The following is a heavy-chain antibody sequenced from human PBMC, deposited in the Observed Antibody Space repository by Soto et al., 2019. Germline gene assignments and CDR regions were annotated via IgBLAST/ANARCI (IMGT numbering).Heavy chain of an antibody. Sequence: SETLSLTCTVSGGSISTYYWGWIRQPPGKGLEWMGYIYYSGSTNYNPSLKSRVSISVDTSKNQFSLNLHSVTAADTAVYHCARGFATSWYTYYFDYWGQGTLVTVSS. D-gene: IGHD6-13*01. CDR2: IYYSGST. CDR1: GGSISTYY. CDR3: ARGFATSWYTYYFDY. V-gene: IGHV4-59*08. J-gene: IGHJ4*02.